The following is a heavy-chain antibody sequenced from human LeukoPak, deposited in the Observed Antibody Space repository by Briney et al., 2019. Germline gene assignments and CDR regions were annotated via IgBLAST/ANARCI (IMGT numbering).Heavy chain of an antibody. CDR3: AKERYCSSTSCYETDSYYCMDV. V-gene: IGHV3-30*18. D-gene: IGHD2-2*01. CDR2: ISYDGSKK. CDR1: GFIFINSG. Sequence: PGGSLRPSYALCGFIFINSGMRCVRQAPGKGLEWVAVISYDGSKKYDADSVKGRFIISRANSKNTLYLQMNTLRAEDTAVYYCAKERYCSSTSCYETDSYYCMDVWGQGTTVTVSS. J-gene: IGHJ6*02.